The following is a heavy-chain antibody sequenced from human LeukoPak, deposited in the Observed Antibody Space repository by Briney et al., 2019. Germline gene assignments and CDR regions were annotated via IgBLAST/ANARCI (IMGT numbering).Heavy chain of an antibody. CDR2: INAGNGNT. D-gene: IGHD2-2*01. V-gene: IGHV1-3*01. Sequence: ASVKVSCKASGYTFTSYAMHWVRQAPGQRLEWMGWINAGNGNTKYSQKFQGRVTITRDTSASTAYMELSSLRSEDTALYYCARVSVVPAAHFDYWGQGTLVTVSS. CDR3: ARVSVVPAAHFDY. J-gene: IGHJ4*02. CDR1: GYTFTSYA.